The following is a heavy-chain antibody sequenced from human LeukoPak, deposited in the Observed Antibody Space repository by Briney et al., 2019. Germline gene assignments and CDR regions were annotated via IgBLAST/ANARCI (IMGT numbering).Heavy chain of an antibody. Sequence: GGSLRLSCAASGFTFSSYWMHWVRQAPGKGLVWVSRINSDGSSTSYADSVKGRFTISRDNAKNSLYLQMNSLRAEDTAVYYCARGGYSGYPLFDYWGQGTLVTVSS. V-gene: IGHV3-74*01. J-gene: IGHJ4*02. CDR1: GFTFSSYW. CDR3: ARGGYSGYPLFDY. D-gene: IGHD5-12*01. CDR2: INSDGSST.